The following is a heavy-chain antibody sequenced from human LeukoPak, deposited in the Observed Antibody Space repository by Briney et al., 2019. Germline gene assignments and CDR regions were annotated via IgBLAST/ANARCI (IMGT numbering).Heavy chain of an antibody. Sequence: SQTLPLTCTVSGGSISSGSYYWSWIRQPAGKGLEWIGRVYTSGSTNYNPSLKSRVTISVDTSKNQFSLKLSSVTAADTAVYYCARVSSEWLVPDYWGQGTLVTVSS. D-gene: IGHD6-19*01. CDR1: GGSISSGSYY. J-gene: IGHJ4*02. CDR3: ARVSSEWLVPDY. V-gene: IGHV4-61*02. CDR2: VYTSGST.